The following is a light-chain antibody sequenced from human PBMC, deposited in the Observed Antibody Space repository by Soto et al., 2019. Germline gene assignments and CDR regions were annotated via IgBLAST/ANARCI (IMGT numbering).Light chain of an antibody. V-gene: IGLV1-40*01. J-gene: IGLJ3*02. CDR2: GNN. Sequence: QSALTQPPSVSGAPGQRVTISCSGNTSNLGAGYDVHWYQLLPGTAPKLLIYGNNNRPSGVPDRFSGSKSGTSASLAITGLQLEDEADYFCQSYDRSLSGSGVFGGGTKVTVL. CDR3: QSYDRSLSGSGV. CDR1: TSNLGAGYD.